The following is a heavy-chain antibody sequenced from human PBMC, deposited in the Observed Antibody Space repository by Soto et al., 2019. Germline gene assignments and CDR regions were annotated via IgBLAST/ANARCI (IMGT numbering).Heavy chain of an antibody. Sequence: TMSLTCAVFGYYLSNSNWWTWVRQPPGKGLDWIGEIFHSGSTNYNSSLMGRVTISVDKANNQFSLKLSSVTAADTAVYYCAHRPIVGAAIWGQGKRVTVSA. CDR2: IFHSGST. CDR3: AHRPIVGAAI. J-gene: IGHJ4*02. D-gene: IGHD1-26*01. V-gene: IGHV4-4*02. CDR1: GYYLSNSNW.